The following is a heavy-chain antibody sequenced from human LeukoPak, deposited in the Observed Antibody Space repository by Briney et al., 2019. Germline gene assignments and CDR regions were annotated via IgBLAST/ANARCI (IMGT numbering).Heavy chain of an antibody. Sequence: PSETLSLTCTVSGGSISSYYWSWIRQPPGKGLEWIGYIYYSGSTNYNPSLKSRVTISVDTSKNQFSLKLSSVTAADTAVYYCARLDTAMAMGYWGQGTLVTVSS. CDR1: GGSISSYY. CDR3: ARLDTAMAMGY. J-gene: IGHJ4*02. CDR2: IYYSGST. V-gene: IGHV4-59*08. D-gene: IGHD5-18*01.